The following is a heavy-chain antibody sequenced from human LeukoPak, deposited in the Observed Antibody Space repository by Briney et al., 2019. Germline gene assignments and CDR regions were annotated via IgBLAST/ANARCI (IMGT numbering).Heavy chain of an antibody. CDR2: ISHGGST. CDR1: GFPFSDHY. CDR3: ASRDYNILTGSNDY. J-gene: IGHJ4*02. Sequence: PGGSLRLSCAASGFPFSDHYMDWIRQPPGKGLEWIGEISHGGSTSHNLSLKSRVTISVDTSKNQFSLNLSSVTAADTAVYYCASRDYNILTGSNDYWGQGTLVTVSS. D-gene: IGHD3-9*01. V-gene: IGHV4-34*01.